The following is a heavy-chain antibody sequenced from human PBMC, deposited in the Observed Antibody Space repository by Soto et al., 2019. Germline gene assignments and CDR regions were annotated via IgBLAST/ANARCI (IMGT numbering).Heavy chain of an antibody. CDR3: ARGYASGNAYY. CDR1: GFTFSSYW. J-gene: IGHJ4*02. CDR2: INSDGSST. Sequence: PGGSLRLSCAASGFTFSSYWMHWVRQAPGKGLVWVSRINSDGSSTSYADSVKGRFTISRDNAKNTLYLQMNSLRVEDTAVYYCARGYASGNAYYWGQGVLVTVSS. V-gene: IGHV3-74*01. D-gene: IGHD2-2*01.